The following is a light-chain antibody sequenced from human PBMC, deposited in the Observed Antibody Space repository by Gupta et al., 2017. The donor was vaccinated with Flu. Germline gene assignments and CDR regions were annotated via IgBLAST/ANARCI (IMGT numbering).Light chain of an antibody. J-gene: IGKJ2*01. Sequence: QMTQSPSSLSASVGDRVTITCRASQGIRNDLGWYQQRPGKAPRLLIYTASNLESGVPTRFSGSGFGTDFTLSISSLRPEDFATYYCLQVNSYPYTFGQGTKLEIK. CDR1: QGIRND. CDR3: LQVNSYPYT. CDR2: TAS. V-gene: IGKV1-6*01.